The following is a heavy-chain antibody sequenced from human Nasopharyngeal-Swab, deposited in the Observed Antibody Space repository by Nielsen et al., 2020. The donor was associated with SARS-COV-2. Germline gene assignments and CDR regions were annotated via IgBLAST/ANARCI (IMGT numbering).Heavy chain of an antibody. CDR1: GFTFSSYA. Sequence: GESLKISCAASGFTFSSYAMHWVRQAPGKGLEWVAVTSYDGSNKYYADSVKGRFTISRDNSKNTLYLQMNSLRAEDTAVYYCARAFMITFGGVIVTPPDYWGQGTLVTVSS. CDR2: TSYDGSNK. V-gene: IGHV3-30*04. CDR3: ARAFMITFGGVIVTPPDY. D-gene: IGHD3-16*02. J-gene: IGHJ4*02.